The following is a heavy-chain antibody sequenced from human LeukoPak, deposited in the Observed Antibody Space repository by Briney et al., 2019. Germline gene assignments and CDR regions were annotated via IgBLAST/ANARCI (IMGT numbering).Heavy chain of an antibody. CDR3: AKVGSIAAAGTSPPFDY. CDR1: GFTFGNYA. V-gene: IGHV3-23*01. D-gene: IGHD6-13*01. J-gene: IGHJ4*02. CDR2: ISGSGGST. Sequence: PGGSLRPSCAASGFTFGNYAMSWVRQAPGKGLEWVSAISGSGGSTYYADSVKGRFTISRDNSKNTLYLQMNSLRAEDTAVYYCAKVGSIAAAGTSPPFDYWGQGTLVTVSS.